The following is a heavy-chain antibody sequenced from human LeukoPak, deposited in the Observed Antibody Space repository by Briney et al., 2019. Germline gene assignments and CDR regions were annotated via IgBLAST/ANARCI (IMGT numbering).Heavy chain of an antibody. D-gene: IGHD2-2*01. CDR1: GFTFSSYA. V-gene: IGHV3-23*01. CDR3: AKDLNIVVVPAASYGDY. J-gene: IGHJ4*02. Sequence: GGSLRLSCAASGFTFSSYAMSWVRQAPGKGLEWVSAISGSGGSTYYADSVKGRFTISRDNSKNTLYLQMNSLRAEDTAVYYCAKDLNIVVVPAASYGDYWGQGTLVTVSS. CDR2: ISGSGGST.